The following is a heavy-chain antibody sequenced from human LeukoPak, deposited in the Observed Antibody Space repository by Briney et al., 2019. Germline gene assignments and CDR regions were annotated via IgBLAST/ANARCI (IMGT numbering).Heavy chain of an antibody. CDR2: ISSSSSYI. CDR1: GFTFSSYS. CDR3: ARGWLQGFGY. V-gene: IGHV3-21*01. D-gene: IGHD5-24*01. J-gene: IGHJ4*02. Sequence: GGSLRLSCAASGFTFSSYSMNWVRQAPGKELEWVSSISSSSSYIYYADSVKGRFTISRDNAKNSLYLQMNSLRAEDTAVYYCARGWLQGFGYWGQGTLVTISS.